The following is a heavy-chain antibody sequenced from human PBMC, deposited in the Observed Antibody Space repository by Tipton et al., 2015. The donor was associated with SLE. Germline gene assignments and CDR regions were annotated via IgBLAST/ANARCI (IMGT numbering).Heavy chain of an antibody. CDR1: GFTFGDYA. J-gene: IGHJ4*02. D-gene: IGHD1-26*01. V-gene: IGHV3-49*04. Sequence: RSLRLSCTASGFTFGDYAMSWVRQAPGKGLEWVGFIRSKAYGGTTEYAASVKGRFTISRDDSKSIAYLQMNSLKTEDTAVYYCTRAGGWELLEDYWGQGTLVTVSS. CDR3: TRAGGWELLEDY. CDR2: IRSKAYGGTT.